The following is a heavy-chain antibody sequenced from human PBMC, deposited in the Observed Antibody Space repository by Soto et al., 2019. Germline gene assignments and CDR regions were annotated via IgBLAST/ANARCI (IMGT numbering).Heavy chain of an antibody. CDR1: GYTFTSYG. CDR3: ARDGPLAVAGTGGYYFDY. Sequence: QVQLVQSGAEVKKPGASVKVSCKASGYTFTSYGISWVRQAPGQGLEWMGWISAYNGNTNYAQKLQGRVTMTTDTSTSTAYRELRSLRSDDTAVYYCARDGPLAVAGTGGYYFDYWGQGTLVTVSS. J-gene: IGHJ4*02. D-gene: IGHD6-19*01. CDR2: ISAYNGNT. V-gene: IGHV1-18*01.